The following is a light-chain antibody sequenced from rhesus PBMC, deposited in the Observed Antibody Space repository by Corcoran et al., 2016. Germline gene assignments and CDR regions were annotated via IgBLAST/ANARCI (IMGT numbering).Light chain of an antibody. V-gene: IGKV1-22*01. CDR2: KAS. Sequence: DIQMTQSPSSLSASVGDTVTITCRASQGISSWLAWYQQKPGKAPKLLISKASSLQIGVPSRLSGSGAGTDFTLTISSLQSEDFATYYCQQYSSRPYSFGQGTKVEIK. CDR1: QGISSW. CDR3: QQYSSRPYS. J-gene: IGKJ2*01.